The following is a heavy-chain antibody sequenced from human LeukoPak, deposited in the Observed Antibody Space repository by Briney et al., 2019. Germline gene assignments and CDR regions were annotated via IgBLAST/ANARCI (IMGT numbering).Heavy chain of an antibody. D-gene: IGHD2-2*02. CDR2: INHSGST. Sequence: SEILSLTCAVYGGSFSGYYWSWIRQPPGKGLEWIGEINHSGSTNYNPSLKSRVTISVDTSKNQFSLKLSSVTAADTAVYYCARGYQLLYDYFDYWGQGTLVTVSS. CDR3: ARGYQLLYDYFDY. CDR1: GGSFSGYY. V-gene: IGHV4-34*01. J-gene: IGHJ4*02.